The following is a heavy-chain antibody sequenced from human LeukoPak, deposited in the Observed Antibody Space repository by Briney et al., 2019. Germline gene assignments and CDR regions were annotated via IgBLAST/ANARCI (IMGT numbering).Heavy chain of an antibody. V-gene: IGHV4-4*02. CDR3: ARSDYHNSGSHTVFDAFDI. Sequence: PSGTLSLTCAVSGGSISSNNWWGWVRQPPGKGLEWIGEIYHSGSPNYNPSLKSQVTISVDKSKNQFSLKLSFVTAADTAMYYCARSDYHNSGSHTVFDAFDIWGQGTRVTVSS. CDR2: IYHSGSP. CDR1: GGSISSNNW. D-gene: IGHD3-10*01. J-gene: IGHJ3*02.